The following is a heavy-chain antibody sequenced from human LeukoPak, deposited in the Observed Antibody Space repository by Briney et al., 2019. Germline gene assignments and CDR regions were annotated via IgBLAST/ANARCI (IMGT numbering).Heavy chain of an antibody. CDR3: AREKYSSGLDY. CDR1: GFTFSSYA. D-gene: IGHD6-19*01. V-gene: IGHV3-30-3*01. CDR2: ISYDGSNK. Sequence: AGRSLRLSCAASGFTFSSYAMHWVRQAPGKGLEWVAVISYDGSNKYYADSVKGRFTISRDNAKNSLYLQMDTLRAEDTAVYYCAREKYSSGLDYWGQGTLVTVSS. J-gene: IGHJ4*02.